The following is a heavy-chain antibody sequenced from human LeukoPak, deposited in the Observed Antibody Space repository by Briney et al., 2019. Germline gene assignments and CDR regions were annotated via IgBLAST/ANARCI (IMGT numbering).Heavy chain of an antibody. CDR3: ARGKSPPVWAPSDY. J-gene: IGHJ4*02. Sequence: GASVKVSCKASGYTFTSYGISWVRQAPGQGLEWMGRISAYNGNTNYAQKLQGRVTMTTDTSTSTAYMELRSLRSDDTAVYYCARGKSPPVWAPSDYWGQGTLVTVSS. CDR2: ISAYNGNT. V-gene: IGHV1-18*01. CDR1: GYTFTSYG. D-gene: IGHD1-26*01.